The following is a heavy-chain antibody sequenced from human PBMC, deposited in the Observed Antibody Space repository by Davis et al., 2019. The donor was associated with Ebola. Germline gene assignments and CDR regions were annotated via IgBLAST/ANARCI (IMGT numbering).Heavy chain of an antibody. CDR1: GFTSG. D-gene: IGHD6-6*01. V-gene: IGHV3-23*01. CDR3: AKDIAARPRYFDY. J-gene: IGHJ4*02. Sequence: GESLKISCAASGFTSGMSWVRQAPGKGLEWVSSISGSGSTTYYADSVKGRFPISRDNSKNTLYLQMNSLRADDTAVYYCAKDIAARPRYFDYWGQGTLVTVSS. CDR2: ISGSGSTT.